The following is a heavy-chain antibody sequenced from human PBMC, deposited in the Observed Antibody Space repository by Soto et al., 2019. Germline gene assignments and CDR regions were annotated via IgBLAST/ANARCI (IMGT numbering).Heavy chain of an antibody. Sequence: DVQLVESGGGLVQPGGSLRLSCAASGFTVSSTYMSWVRQAPGKGLQWVSVIYSGGSTYYTDSMKGRVTISRDNSKNTVFLQRNNLRVEDTAVYYCTRDRCTSPNCYVAEYFQDWGQGTLVTVSS. CDR2: IYSGGST. CDR1: GFTVSSTY. CDR3: TRDRCTSPNCYVAEYFQD. J-gene: IGHJ1*01. V-gene: IGHV3-66*01. D-gene: IGHD2-2*01.